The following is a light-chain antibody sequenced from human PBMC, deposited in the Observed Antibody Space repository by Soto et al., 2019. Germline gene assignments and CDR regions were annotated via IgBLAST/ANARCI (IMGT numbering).Light chain of an antibody. Sequence: QSVLTQPPSVSGAPGQRVTISCTGSSSNIGAGYDVHWYQQLPGTAPKFLIYGNNNRPSGVPDRFSGSKSGSSASLAITGLQAEDEADYYCQSYDSSLSASVVFGGGTKLTVL. CDR3: QSYDSSLSASVV. CDR1: SSNIGAGYD. J-gene: IGLJ2*01. CDR2: GNN. V-gene: IGLV1-40*01.